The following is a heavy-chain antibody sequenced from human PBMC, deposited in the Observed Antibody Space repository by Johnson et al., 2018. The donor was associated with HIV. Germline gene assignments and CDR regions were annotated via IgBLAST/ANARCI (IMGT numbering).Heavy chain of an antibody. CDR3: GRDINYSNYVTDAFDI. D-gene: IGHD4-11*01. CDR2: ISYDGSNK. V-gene: IGHV3-30-3*01. CDR1: GFTFSSYA. J-gene: IGHJ3*02. Sequence: QVQLVESGGCVVQPGRSLRLSCSASGFTFSSYAMHWVRQAPGKGLEWVAVISYDGSNKYYADSVKGRFTISRDSSKNMLYLQMNSLRTEDTAVYYCGRDINYSNYVTDAFDIWGQGTVVTVSS.